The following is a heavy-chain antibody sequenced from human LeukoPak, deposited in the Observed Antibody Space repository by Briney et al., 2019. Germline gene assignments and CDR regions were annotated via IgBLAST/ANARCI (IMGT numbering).Heavy chain of an antibody. CDR3: AKIDSASFAS. D-gene: IGHD3-22*01. Sequence: GGSLRLSCATSGFTLSMDWMSWARQAPGRGLEWVANIKQDGSEKYYVDSVKGRFTISRDNARGSLYLQMNSLRVEDTAVYYCAKIDSASFASWGQGTLVTVSS. J-gene: IGHJ4*02. CDR1: GFTLSMDW. CDR2: IKQDGSEK. V-gene: IGHV3-7*01.